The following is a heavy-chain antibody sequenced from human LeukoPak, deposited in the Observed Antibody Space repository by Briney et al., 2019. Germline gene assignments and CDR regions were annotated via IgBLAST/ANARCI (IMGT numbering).Heavy chain of an antibody. J-gene: IGHJ4*02. D-gene: IGHD5-12*01. CDR2: ISNNGVST. CDR1: GFTFSSYA. V-gene: IGHV3-64*01. Sequence: GGSLRLSCAASGFTFSSYAMHWVRQAPGKGLEYVSTISNNGVSTYYANSVKGRFTISRDNSKNTLYLQMNSLRAEDTAVYYCARGPSGYHSTGGQGTLVTASS. CDR3: ARGPSGYHST.